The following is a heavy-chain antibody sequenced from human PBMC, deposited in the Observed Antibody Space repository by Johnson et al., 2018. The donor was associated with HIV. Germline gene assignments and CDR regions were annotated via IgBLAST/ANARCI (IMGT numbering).Heavy chain of an antibody. CDR1: GFSFGDYG. CDR2: INWNGGST. J-gene: IGHJ3*02. V-gene: IGHV3-20*04. Sequence: VQLVESGGGLIQPGGSLRLSCAASGFSFGDYGMTWVRQAPGKGLEWVSGINWNGGSTGYADSMKGRFTISRDNAKNSLYLQMNSLRVEDTALYYCARGGLGYQNIHDPFDIWGQGTMVTVSS. D-gene: IGHD3-16*02. CDR3: ARGGLGYQNIHDPFDI.